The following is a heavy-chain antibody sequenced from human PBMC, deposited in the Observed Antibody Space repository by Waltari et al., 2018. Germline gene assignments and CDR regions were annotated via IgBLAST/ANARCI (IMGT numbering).Heavy chain of an antibody. J-gene: IGHJ4*02. CDR3: ARENCSSTSCWSYDY. V-gene: IGHV1-2*02. CDR2: INPNSGGT. Sequence: QVQLVQSGAEVKKPGASVKVSCKASGYTFTGYYMHWVRQAPGQGLEWMGWINPNSGGTNYAQKFQGRVTMTRDTSISTAYMELSRLRSDDTAVYYCARENCSSTSCWSYDYWGQGTLVTVSS. CDR1: GYTFTGYY. D-gene: IGHD2-2*01.